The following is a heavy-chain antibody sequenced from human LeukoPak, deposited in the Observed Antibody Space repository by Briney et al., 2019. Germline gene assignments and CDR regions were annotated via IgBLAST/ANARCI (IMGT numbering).Heavy chain of an antibody. D-gene: IGHD3-10*01. J-gene: IGHJ6*02. CDR1: GFTFSSYG. CDR3: ASGDYYGLYYGMDV. Sequence: PGRSLRLSCAASGFTFSSYGMHWVRQAPGKGLEWVAVIWYDGSNKYYADSVKGRFTISRDNSKNTLYLQMNSLRAEDTAVYYCASGDYYGLYYGMDVWGQGTTVTVSS. CDR2: IWYDGSNK. V-gene: IGHV3-33*01.